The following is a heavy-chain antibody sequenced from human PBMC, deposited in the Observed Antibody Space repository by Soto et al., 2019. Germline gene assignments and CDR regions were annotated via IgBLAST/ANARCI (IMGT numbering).Heavy chain of an antibody. D-gene: IGHD1-26*01. CDR3: ARWSRPYYGMDV. CDR1: GFTFSSYW. CDR2: IDSDGSST. Sequence: PGGSLRLSCAASGFTFSSYWMRWVRQPPGKGLVWVSRIDSDGSSTTYADSVKGRFTISRDNAKNTLYLETNSLRAEDSAVYYCARWSRPYYGMDVWGQGTTVTVSS. V-gene: IGHV3-74*01. J-gene: IGHJ6*02.